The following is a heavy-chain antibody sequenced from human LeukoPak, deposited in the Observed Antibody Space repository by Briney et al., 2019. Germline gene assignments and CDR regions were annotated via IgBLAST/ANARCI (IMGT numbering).Heavy chain of an antibody. Sequence: ASVKVSCKAPGYTFTSYDINWVRQATGQGLEWMGWMNPNSGNTGYAQKFQGRVTMTRNTSISTAYMELSSLRSEDTAVYYCARGLDYYGSGSYYTWFDPWGQGTLVTVSS. V-gene: IGHV1-8*01. J-gene: IGHJ5*02. CDR1: GYTFTSYD. CDR2: MNPNSGNT. D-gene: IGHD3-10*01. CDR3: ARGLDYYGSGSYYTWFDP.